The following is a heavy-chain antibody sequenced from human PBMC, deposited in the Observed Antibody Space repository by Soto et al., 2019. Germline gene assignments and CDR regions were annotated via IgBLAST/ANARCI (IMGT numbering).Heavy chain of an antibody. CDR1: GFTFRTYT. D-gene: IGHD3-10*01. CDR2: IRGFSPYT. V-gene: IGHV3-21*01. J-gene: IGHJ6*02. Sequence: EVQLVESGGGLVKPGGSLRLSCISSGFTFRTYTMNWVRQAPGKGLEWVSGIRGFSPYTFYAESVKGRFTISRDNAKNSLYLHMDSLRAEDTAVYYCASDRGYDAHDYYYNAMDVWGQGTTVTVSS. CDR3: ASDRGYDAHDYYYNAMDV.